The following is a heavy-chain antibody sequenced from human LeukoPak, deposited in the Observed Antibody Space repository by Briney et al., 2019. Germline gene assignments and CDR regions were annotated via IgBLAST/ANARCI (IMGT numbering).Heavy chain of an antibody. Sequence: GGSLSLSCAASGFPFSDRYMDWVRQAPGKGLEWVSRINITGSVTTYADSVKGRFTISRDNAKKTLYLQMNSLRAEDTAVYYCARDMVDWGQGTLVTVSS. CDR2: INITGSVT. CDR3: ARDMVD. J-gene: IGHJ4*02. CDR1: GFPFSDRY. D-gene: IGHD2-15*01. V-gene: IGHV3-74*01.